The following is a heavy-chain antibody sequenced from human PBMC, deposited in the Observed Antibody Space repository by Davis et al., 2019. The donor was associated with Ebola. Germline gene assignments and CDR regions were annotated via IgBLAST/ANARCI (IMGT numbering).Heavy chain of an antibody. CDR1: GFTLSGYD. J-gene: IGHJ4*02. CDR2: IWDDGSNK. V-gene: IGHV3-33*01. CDR3: VRGTGEDH. D-gene: IGHD3-10*01. Sequence: GESLKISCAASGFTLSGYDMNWVRQAPGKGLQWVAVIWDDGSNKYYADSVKGRFTISRDNANDSLYLQMTSLRAEDTAIYYCVRGTGEDHWGQGTLVTVSP.